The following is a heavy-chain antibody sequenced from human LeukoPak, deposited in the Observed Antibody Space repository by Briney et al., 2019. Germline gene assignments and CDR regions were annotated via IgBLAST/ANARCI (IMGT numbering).Heavy chain of an antibody. CDR1: GFTFSSYS. CDR2: ISSSSYI. CDR3: AKGSSGWSTDAFDI. D-gene: IGHD6-19*01. Sequence: GGSLRLSCAASGFTFSSYSMTWVRQAPGKGLEWVSSISSSSYIYYADSVKGRFTISRDNAKNSLYLQMNSLRAEDTAFYYCAKGSSGWSTDAFDIWGQGTMVTVSS. J-gene: IGHJ3*02. V-gene: IGHV3-21*04.